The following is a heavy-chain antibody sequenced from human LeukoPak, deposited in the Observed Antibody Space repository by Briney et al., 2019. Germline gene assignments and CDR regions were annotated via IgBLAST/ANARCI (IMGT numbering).Heavy chain of an antibody. J-gene: IGHJ3*02. CDR1: GGSVTSSGYY. CDR3: ARDSASTGYMNAFDI. V-gene: IGHV4-61*08. Sequence: SETLSLTCAVSGGSVTSSGYYWSWVRQPPGKGLEYIGYIYYSGSTNYNPSLKSRVTISVDTSKNQFSLKLRSVTAADTAVYYCARDSASTGYMNAFDIWGQGTMVTVSS. CDR2: IYYSGST. D-gene: IGHD3-22*01.